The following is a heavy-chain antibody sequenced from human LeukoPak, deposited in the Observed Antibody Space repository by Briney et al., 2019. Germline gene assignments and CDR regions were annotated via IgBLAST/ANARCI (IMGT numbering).Heavy chain of an antibody. J-gene: IGHJ4*02. Sequence: GGSLKLSCAASGFTFSDYWMHWVRQAPGKGLVWVSIINTDTRGTYYADSVKGRFTISRDNAKNTLYLQMNSLRAEDTAVYYCARAGAYHFDYWGQGTLVTVSS. CDR1: GFTFSDYW. CDR3: ARAGAYHFDY. CDR2: INTDTRGT. D-gene: IGHD3-16*01. V-gene: IGHV3-74*01.